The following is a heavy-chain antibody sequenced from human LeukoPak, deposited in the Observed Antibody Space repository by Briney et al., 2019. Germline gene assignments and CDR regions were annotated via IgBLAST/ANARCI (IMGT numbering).Heavy chain of an antibody. CDR1: GFTFSSYA. CDR2: ISGSGGST. D-gene: IGHD3-22*01. V-gene: IGHV3-23*01. CDR3: AKDRKVYYYDSSGYDY. J-gene: IGHJ4*02. Sequence: PGGSLRLSCAASGFTFSSYAMSWVRQAPGKGLEWVSGISGSGGSTYYADSVRGRFTISRDNSKSTLYLQMNSLRAEDTAVHYCAKDRKVYYYDSSGYDYWGQGTLVTVSS.